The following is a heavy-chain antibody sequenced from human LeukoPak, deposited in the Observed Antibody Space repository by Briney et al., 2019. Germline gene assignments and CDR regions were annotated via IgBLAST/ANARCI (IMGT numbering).Heavy chain of an antibody. CDR1: GYRFTSYW. CDR3: ARRGYCSSTSCLPFDY. J-gene: IGHJ4*02. CDR2: IYPGDSDT. V-gene: IGHV5-51*01. D-gene: IGHD2-2*01. Sequence: GESLKISCQGSGYRFTSYWIGWVRQMPGKGLEWMGIIYPGDSDTRYSPSFQGQVTISADKSISTAYLQWSSLKASDTAMYYCARRGYCSSTSCLPFDYWGQGTLVTVSS.